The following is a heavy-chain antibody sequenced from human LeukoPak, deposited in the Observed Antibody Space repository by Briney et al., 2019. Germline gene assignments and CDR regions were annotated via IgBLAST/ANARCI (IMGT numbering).Heavy chain of an antibody. D-gene: IGHD2-15*01. Sequence: GGSLRLSCAASGFTFSSYAMHWVRQAPGKGLEWVAAISYDGNNKFYADSVKGRFTISRDNSKNTLYLQMNSLRAEDTAVYYCARTYGSGSLDYGGQGTLVTVSS. CDR1: GFTFSSYA. J-gene: IGHJ4*02. V-gene: IGHV3-30*04. CDR2: ISYDGNNK. CDR3: ARTYGSGSLDY.